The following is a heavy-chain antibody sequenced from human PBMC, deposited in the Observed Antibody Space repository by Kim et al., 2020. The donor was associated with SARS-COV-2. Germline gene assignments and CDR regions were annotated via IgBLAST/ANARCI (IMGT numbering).Heavy chain of an antibody. CDR3: TTIAAAGPYYYYGMDV. CDR1: GFTFSNAW. CDR2: IKSKTDGGTT. Sequence: GGSLRLSCAASGFTFSNAWMSWVRQAPGKGLEWVGRIKSKTDGGTTDYAAPVKGRFTISRDDSKNTLYLQMNSLKTEDTAVYYCTTIAAAGPYYYYGMDVWGQGTTVTVSS. D-gene: IGHD6-13*01. J-gene: IGHJ6*02. V-gene: IGHV3-15*01.